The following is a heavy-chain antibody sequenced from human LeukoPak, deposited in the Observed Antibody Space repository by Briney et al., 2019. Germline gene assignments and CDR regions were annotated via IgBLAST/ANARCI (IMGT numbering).Heavy chain of an antibody. J-gene: IGHJ4*02. D-gene: IGHD1-20*01. CDR3: ARTNWNYVDY. CDR2: IYHSGST. Sequence: PSQTLSLTCAVSGGSISSGGYSWSWIRQPPGKGLEWIGYIYHSGSTYYNPSLKSRVTISVDTSKNQFSLKLSSVTAADTAVYYCARTNWNYVDYWGQGTLVTVSS. CDR1: GGSISSGGYS. V-gene: IGHV4-30-2*01.